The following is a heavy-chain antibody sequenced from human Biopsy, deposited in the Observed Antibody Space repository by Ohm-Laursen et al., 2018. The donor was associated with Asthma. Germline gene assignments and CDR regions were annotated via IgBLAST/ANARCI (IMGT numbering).Heavy chain of an antibody. D-gene: IGHD1-26*01. CDR1: GFTFGDYA. V-gene: IGHV3-23*01. Sequence: SLRLSCAASGFTFGDYAMSWFRQAPGKGLEWVSAISGSGGSTYYADSVKGRFTISRDNSKNTLYLQMNSLRAEDTAVYYCAKRGSCFDYWGQGTLVTVSS. J-gene: IGHJ4*02. CDR3: AKRGSCFDY. CDR2: ISGSGGST.